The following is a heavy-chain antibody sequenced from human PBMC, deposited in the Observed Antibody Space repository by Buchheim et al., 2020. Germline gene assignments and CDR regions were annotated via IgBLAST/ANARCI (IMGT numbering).Heavy chain of an antibody. J-gene: IGHJ4*02. V-gene: IGHV1-46*01. CDR3: ALQDCSSTSCYPDLGPYY. Sequence: QVQLVQSGAEVKKPGASVKVSCKASGYTFTSYYMHWVRQAPGQGLEWMGIINPSGGSTSYAQKFQGRVTMTRDPSTRTVYMELSSLRSEDTAVYYCALQDCSSTSCYPDLGPYYWGQGTL. D-gene: IGHD2-2*01. CDR1: GYTFTSYY. CDR2: INPSGGST.